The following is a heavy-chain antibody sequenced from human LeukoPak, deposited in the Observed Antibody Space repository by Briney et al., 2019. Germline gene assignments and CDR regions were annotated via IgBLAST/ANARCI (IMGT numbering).Heavy chain of an antibody. D-gene: IGHD3-10*01. J-gene: IGHJ6*02. CDR2: IYHSGST. V-gene: IGHV4-4*02. Sequence: PSGTLSLTCAVSGGSISSSNWWSWVRQPPGKGLEWIGEIYHSGSTNYNPSLKSRVTISVDKSKNHFSLKLSSVTAAAAAEYYCARVHITTVRGVPNYGMDVWGQGTTVTVS. CDR3: ARVHITTVRGVPNYGMDV. CDR1: GGSISSSNW.